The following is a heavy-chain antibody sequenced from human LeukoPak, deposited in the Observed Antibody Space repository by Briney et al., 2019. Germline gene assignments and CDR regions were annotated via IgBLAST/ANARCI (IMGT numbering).Heavy chain of an antibody. CDR2: INPNSGGT. CDR1: RYNFSGYY. Sequence: SVTVSLTCTRYNFSGYYLQEMGQAPGQGVEWMGWINPNSGGTNYAQKFQGRVTMTRDTSISTAYMELSRLKSDDTAVYYCAAAIVGAPPWYWGQGTLVTVSS. D-gene: IGHD1-26*01. J-gene: IGHJ4*02. CDR3: AAAIVGAPPWY. V-gene: IGHV1-2*02.